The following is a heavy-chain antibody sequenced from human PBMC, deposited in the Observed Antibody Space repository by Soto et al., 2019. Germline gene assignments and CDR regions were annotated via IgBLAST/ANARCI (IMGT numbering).Heavy chain of an antibody. V-gene: IGHV3-33*08. J-gene: IGHJ3*02. Sequence: GGSLRLSCAASGFTFSSYGMHWVRQAPGKGLEWVAVIWYDGSNKYYADSVKGRFTISRDNSKNTLYLQMNSLRAEDTAVYYCARARYDYGDYRSAFDIWGQGTMVTVSS. CDR3: ARARYDYGDYRSAFDI. D-gene: IGHD4-17*01. CDR1: GFTFSSYG. CDR2: IWYDGSNK.